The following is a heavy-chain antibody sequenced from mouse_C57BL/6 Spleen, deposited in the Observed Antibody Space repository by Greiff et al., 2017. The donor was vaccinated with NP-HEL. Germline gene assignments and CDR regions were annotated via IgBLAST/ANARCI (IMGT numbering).Heavy chain of an antibody. D-gene: IGHD1-1*01. V-gene: IGHV1-22*01. CDR3: ARGPFTTVERFDY. Sequence: VQLQQSGPELVKPGASVKMSCKASGYTFTDYNMHWVKQSHGKSLEWIGYINPNNGGTSYNQKFKGKATLTVNKSSSTAYMELRSLTSEDSAVYYCARGPFTTVERFDYWGQGTTLTVSS. CDR2: INPNNGGT. J-gene: IGHJ2*01. CDR1: GYTFTDYN.